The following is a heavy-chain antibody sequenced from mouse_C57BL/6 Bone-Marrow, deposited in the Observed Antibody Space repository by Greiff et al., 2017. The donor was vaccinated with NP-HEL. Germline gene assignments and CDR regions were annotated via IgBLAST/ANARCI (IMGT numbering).Heavy chain of an antibody. V-gene: IGHV1-64*01. Sequence: VQLQQPGAELVKPGASVKLSCKASGYTFTSYWMHWVKQRPGQGLEWIGMIHPNSGSTNYNEKFKSKATLTVDKSSSTAYMQLSSLTSEDSAVYYCARSPITTVVYWYFDVWGTGTTVTVSS. CDR1: GYTFTSYW. D-gene: IGHD1-1*01. CDR2: IHPNSGST. CDR3: ARSPITTVVYWYFDV. J-gene: IGHJ1*03.